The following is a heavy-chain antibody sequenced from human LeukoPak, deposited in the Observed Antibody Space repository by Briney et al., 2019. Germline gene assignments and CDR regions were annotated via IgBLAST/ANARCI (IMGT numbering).Heavy chain of an antibody. CDR2: INHSGST. CDR3: ARHRLGRYDAFDI. D-gene: IGHD6-25*01. CDR1: GGSFSGYY. J-gene: IGHJ3*02. Sequence: SETLSLTCAVHGGSFSGYYWSWIRQPPGKGLEWIGEINHSGSTNYNPSLKSRVTISVDTSKNQFSLKLSSVTAADTAVYYCARHRLGRYDAFDIWGQGTMVTVSS. V-gene: IGHV4-34*01.